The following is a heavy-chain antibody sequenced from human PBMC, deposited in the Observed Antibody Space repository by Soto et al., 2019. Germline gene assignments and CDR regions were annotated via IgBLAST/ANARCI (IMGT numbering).Heavy chain of an antibody. D-gene: IGHD5-18*01. Sequence: GASVKVSCEASGYTFTGYYMHWVRQAPGQGLEWMGWINPNSGGTNYAQKFQGWVTMTRDTSISTAYMELSRLRSDDTAVYYCARGWDTAMVTFYYYGMDVWGQGTTVTVSS. CDR2: INPNSGGT. J-gene: IGHJ6*02. CDR1: GYTFTGYY. V-gene: IGHV1-2*04. CDR3: ARGWDTAMVTFYYYGMDV.